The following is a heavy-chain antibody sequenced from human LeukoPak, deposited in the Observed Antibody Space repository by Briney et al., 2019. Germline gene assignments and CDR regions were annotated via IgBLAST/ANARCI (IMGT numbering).Heavy chain of an antibody. CDR3: ARDTPQHLKRYDY. V-gene: IGHV1-18*01. Sequence: ASVKVSCKASGYNFDKFGIAWVRQAPGQGLEWMGWINTHNGNTKYAQQYQGRVTMTTDTSTSTVYMELRSLRSNDTAVYFCARDTPQHLKRYDYWGQGTQVTVSS. CDR2: INTHNGNT. J-gene: IGHJ4*02. CDR1: GYNFDKFG. D-gene: IGHD6-13*01.